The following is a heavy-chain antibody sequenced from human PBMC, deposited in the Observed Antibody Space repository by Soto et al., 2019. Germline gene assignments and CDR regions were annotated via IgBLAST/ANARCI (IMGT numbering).Heavy chain of an antibody. CDR1: GGSISSSSYY. J-gene: IGHJ5*02. CDR2: IYYSGST. D-gene: IGHD5-12*01. CDR3: ARREKWLRLFHGWFDP. Sequence: PSETLSLTCTFSGGSISSSSYYLGWIRQPPGKGLEWIGSIYYSGSTYYNPSLKSRVTISVDTSKNQFSLKLSSVTAADTAVYYCARREKWLRLFHGWFDPWGQGTLVTVSS. V-gene: IGHV4-39*01.